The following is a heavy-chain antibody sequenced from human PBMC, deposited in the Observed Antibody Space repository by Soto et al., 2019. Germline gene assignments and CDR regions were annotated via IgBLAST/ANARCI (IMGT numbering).Heavy chain of an antibody. Sequence: GGSLRLSCASSGFTFSSYWMTWVRQAPGKGLEFLATIKPDGSDTYYVDSVKGRFTISRDNAKNSLSLQMNSLRAEDTAVYHCARGYRIIDYWGQGTLVTVSS. CDR1: GFTFSSYW. D-gene: IGHD3-16*02. V-gene: IGHV3-7*01. CDR3: ARGYRIIDY. J-gene: IGHJ4*02. CDR2: IKPDGSDT.